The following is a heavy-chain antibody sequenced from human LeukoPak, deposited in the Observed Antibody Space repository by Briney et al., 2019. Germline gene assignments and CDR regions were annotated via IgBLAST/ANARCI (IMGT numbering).Heavy chain of an antibody. CDR2: IYYSDTGG. CDR1: GCTLSSYE. Sequence: GGALRLSCTVSGCTLSSYEMTWFRQAPGKGVEWVSRIYYSDTGGHYADSVQGGFTISKDNPKTTLYLQLNSLRAEATAIYYRTRNSGWYGISWGQGTLVTVSS. J-gene: IGHJ4*02. D-gene: IGHD6-19*01. V-gene: IGHV3-23*05. CDR3: TRNSGWYGIS.